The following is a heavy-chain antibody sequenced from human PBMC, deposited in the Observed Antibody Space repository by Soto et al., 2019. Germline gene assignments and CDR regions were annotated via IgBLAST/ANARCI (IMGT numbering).Heavy chain of an antibody. CDR1: GDSVSSNSVA. J-gene: IGHJ4*02. D-gene: IGHD4-17*01. CDR3: ERDSTGYGDYVLFDY. Sequence: PSQTLSLTCVISGDSVSSNSVAWTWIRQSPSRGLEWLGRTYYRSKWSNDYAVSVKSRITINPDTSKNQFSLQLNSVTPEDTAVYYCERDSTGYGDYVLFDYWGQGTRVTVSS. V-gene: IGHV6-1*01. CDR2: TYYRSKWSN.